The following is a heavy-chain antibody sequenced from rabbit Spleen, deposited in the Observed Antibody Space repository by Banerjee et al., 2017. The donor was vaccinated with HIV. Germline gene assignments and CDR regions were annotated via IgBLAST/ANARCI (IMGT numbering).Heavy chain of an antibody. D-gene: IGHD6-1*01. CDR3: ARAPASDSGGYAFKL. CDR2: IYGGFTGTT. Sequence: QQQLVESGGGLVQPEGPLTLTCTASGFSFSSDYDMCWVHQAPGKGLEWIACIYGGFTGTTYYASWAKGRFTISKTSSTTVTLQMTSLTAADTATYLCARAPASDSGGYAFKLWGPGTLVTVS. V-gene: IGHV1S45*01. CDR1: GFSFSSDYD. J-gene: IGHJ4*01.